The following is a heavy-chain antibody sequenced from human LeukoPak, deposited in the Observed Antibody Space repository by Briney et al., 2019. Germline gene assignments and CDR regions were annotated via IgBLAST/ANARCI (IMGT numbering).Heavy chain of an antibody. CDR2: IGTAGDP. CDR1: GFTFSSYD. V-gene: IGHV3-13*05. J-gene: IGHJ4*02. Sequence: GGSLRLSCAASGFTFSSYDIYWARQATGKGLEWVSGIGTAGDPYYPGSVKGRFTISRENAKNSFYLQMNSLRAGDTAVYYCARAYSSTYYGSPLDYWGQGTLVTVSS. CDR3: ARAYSSTYYGSPLDY. D-gene: IGHD6-13*01.